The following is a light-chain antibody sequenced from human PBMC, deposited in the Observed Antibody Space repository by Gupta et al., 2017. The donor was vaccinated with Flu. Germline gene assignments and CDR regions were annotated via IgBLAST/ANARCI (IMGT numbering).Light chain of an antibody. CDR2: NDN. V-gene: IGLV1-44*01. J-gene: IGLJ2*01. CDR3: AAWDDSLHGGV. CDR1: IGINT. Sequence: IGINTVTWYQQFPVSAPKVLFYNDNERPSGVPDRFSASKAGTSASLAISGLQSEDEADYYCAAWDDSLHGGVFGGGTKLTVL.